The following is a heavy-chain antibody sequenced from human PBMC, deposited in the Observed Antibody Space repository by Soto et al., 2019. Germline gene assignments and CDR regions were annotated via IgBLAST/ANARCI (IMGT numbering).Heavy chain of an antibody. CDR3: ARIGGGYRANFDY. CDR2: IDWDNDK. CDR1: GFSLSTSGMC. J-gene: IGHJ4*02. Sequence: SGPTLVNPTQTLTVTCTFSGFSLSTSGMCVSWIRQPPGKALEWLARIDWDNDKYYNTSLKTRLTISKDTSKNQVVLTMADMDPLDTATYYCARIGGGYRANFDYWGQGTLVTVSS. V-gene: IGHV2-70*11. D-gene: IGHD1-26*01.